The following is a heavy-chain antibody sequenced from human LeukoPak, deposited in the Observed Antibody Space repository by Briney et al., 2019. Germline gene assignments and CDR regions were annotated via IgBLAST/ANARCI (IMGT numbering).Heavy chain of an antibody. Sequence: GGSLRLSCAASGFTFSDYYMSWIRQAPGKGLEWVSYISSSGSTIYYADSVKGRFTISRDNAKNSLYLQMNSLRAEDTAVYYCARVHILVGATTSSYYYYMDVWGKGTTVTVSS. V-gene: IGHV3-11*04. CDR3: ARVHILVGATTSSYYYYMDV. D-gene: IGHD1-26*01. CDR2: ISSSGSTI. CDR1: GFTFSDYY. J-gene: IGHJ6*03.